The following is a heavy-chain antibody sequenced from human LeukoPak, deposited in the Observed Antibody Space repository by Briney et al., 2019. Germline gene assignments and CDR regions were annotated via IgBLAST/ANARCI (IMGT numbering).Heavy chain of an antibody. Sequence: SETLSLTCTVFGGSISSHYWSWIRQPPGKELEWIGYIDYSGSTNYNPSLKGRVTISVDTSKNQFSLNLSSVTAADTAVYYCARGHYYDTSGDYWGQGTLVTVSS. CDR2: IDYSGST. CDR1: GGSISSHY. J-gene: IGHJ4*02. V-gene: IGHV4-59*11. CDR3: ARGHYYDTSGDY. D-gene: IGHD3-22*01.